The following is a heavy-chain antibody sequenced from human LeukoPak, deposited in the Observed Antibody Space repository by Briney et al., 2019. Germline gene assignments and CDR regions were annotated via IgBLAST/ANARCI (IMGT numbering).Heavy chain of an antibody. Sequence: PGGSLRLSCAASGFTFSDHHMSWVRQAPGKGLEWVSGISWNSGSIGYADSVKGRFTISRDNAKNSLYLQMNSLRAEDTALYYCAKDTFTYGMDVWGQGTTVTVSS. V-gene: IGHV3-9*01. CDR3: AKDTFTYGMDV. CDR1: GFTFSDHH. CDR2: ISWNSGSI. J-gene: IGHJ6*02.